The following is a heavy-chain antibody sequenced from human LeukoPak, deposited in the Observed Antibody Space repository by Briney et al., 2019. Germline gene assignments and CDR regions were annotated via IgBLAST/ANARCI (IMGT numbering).Heavy chain of an antibody. CDR3: SKTSGRWD. CDR2: IKSKTDGGTT. J-gene: IGHJ1*01. D-gene: IGHD1-26*01. CDR1: GFTFSSYD. Sequence: GGSLRLSCAASGFTFSSYDMHWVRQAPGKGLEWVGRIKSKTDGGTTDYAAPVKGRFTISRDDSKNTVYLQMNSLKNEDTAVYYCSKTSGRWDWGQGTLVTVSS. V-gene: IGHV3-15*01.